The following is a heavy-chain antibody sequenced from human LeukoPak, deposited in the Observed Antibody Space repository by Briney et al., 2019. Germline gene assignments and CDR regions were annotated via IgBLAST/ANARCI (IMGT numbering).Heavy chain of an antibody. CDR3: ARVSDDSSGYYHY. J-gene: IGHJ4*02. D-gene: IGHD3-22*01. V-gene: IGHV4-59*01. CDR1: GGSISSYY. CDR2: IYYSGST. Sequence: KPSETLSLTCTVSGGSISSYYWSWIRQPPGKGLEWIGYIYYSGSTNYNPSLKSRVTISVDTSKNQFSLKLSSVTAADTAVYYCARVSDDSSGYYHYWGQGTLVTVSS.